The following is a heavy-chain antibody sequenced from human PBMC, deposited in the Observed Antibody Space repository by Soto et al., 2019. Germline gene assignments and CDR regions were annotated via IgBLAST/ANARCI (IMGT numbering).Heavy chain of an antibody. CDR3: ARGVKGDSYGLYYFDT. J-gene: IGHJ4*02. CDR2: ISNSGSDI. D-gene: IGHD5-18*01. Sequence: LSCSALGFKSSSASVNWVRRAPGKGLEWISLISNSGSDIFYADSVKVLFTITRDNAKSSLFLQMNNLRAEDTAVYYCARGVKGDSYGLYYFDTWGQGTLVTVSS. CDR1: GFKSSSAS. V-gene: IGHV3-21*01.